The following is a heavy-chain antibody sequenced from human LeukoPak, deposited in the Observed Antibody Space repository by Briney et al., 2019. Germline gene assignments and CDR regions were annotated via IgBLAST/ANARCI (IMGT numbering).Heavy chain of an antibody. CDR1: VFFFSSYT. CDR3: AKTFYGGTNRAEDWYFDL. Sequence: GGPLSLSCAACVFFFSSYTMWGRRAPPGGGGGGFGTCSFSGDTTYYADSVKGRFIISRDNSKNTLYLQMNSLRADDTAVYYCAKTFYGGTNRAEDWYFDLWGRGTLVTVSS. V-gene: IGHV3-23*01. D-gene: IGHD4-23*01. J-gene: IGHJ2*01. CDR2: CSFSGDTT.